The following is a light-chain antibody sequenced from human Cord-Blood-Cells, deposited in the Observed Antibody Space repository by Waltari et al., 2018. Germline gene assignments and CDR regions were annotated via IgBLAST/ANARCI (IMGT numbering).Light chain of an antibody. CDR2: DVS. CDR1: SSDVGGYNY. Sequence: QSALTQPASVSGSPGQSITISCTGTSSDVGGYNYVSWYQQHPGKAPKLMIYDVSKGPSGVSNCFHGAKSGNTASLPISGLQAEDEADYYCSSYTSSSTLVFGGGTKLTVL. J-gene: IGLJ3*02. V-gene: IGLV2-14*01. CDR3: SSYTSSSTLV.